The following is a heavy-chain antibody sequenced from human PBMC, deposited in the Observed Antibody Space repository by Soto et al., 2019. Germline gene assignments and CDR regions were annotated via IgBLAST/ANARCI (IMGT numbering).Heavy chain of an antibody. CDR2: INPSGGST. CDR3: ASPGGYGNAYYYYGLDV. Sequence: QVQLVQSGAEVKKPGASVKVSCKASGYTFTSDYMLWVRQAPGQGLEWMGIINPSGGSTSYAQKFQGRVSMTSDASTSTVCLELSSLRSEDTAVYYCASPGGYGNAYYYYGLDVWGQGTTVAVAS. V-gene: IGHV1-46*01. CDR1: GYTFTSDY. D-gene: IGHD5-12*01. J-gene: IGHJ6*02.